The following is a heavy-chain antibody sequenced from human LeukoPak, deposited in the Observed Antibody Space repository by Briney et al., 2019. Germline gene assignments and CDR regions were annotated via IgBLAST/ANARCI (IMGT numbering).Heavy chain of an antibody. V-gene: IGHV3-30-3*01. J-gene: IGHJ5*02. CDR3: ARDKLGYCSGGSCHDFGIFDP. D-gene: IGHD2-15*01. Sequence: GGSLRLSCAASGFTFSSYAMHWVRQAPGKGLEWVVVISYDGSNKYYADSLKGRFSISRDNSKNTLYLQMNSLRAEDTAVYCCARDKLGYCSGGSCHDFGIFDPWGQGTLVTVSS. CDR1: GFTFSSYA. CDR2: ISYDGSNK.